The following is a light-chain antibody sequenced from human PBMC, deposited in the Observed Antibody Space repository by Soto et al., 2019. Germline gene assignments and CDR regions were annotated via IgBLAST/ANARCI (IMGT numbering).Light chain of an antibody. V-gene: IGKV1-27*01. CDR2: AVS. CDR3: HRYNSAPQK. J-gene: IGKJ1*01. CDR1: QGISNY. Sequence: DIQMTQSPSSLSASVGDRVTITCRASQGISNYLAWCQQKPGRVPKLLIYAVSTLQSGVPSRFSGSGSGTDFTLTISSLQSEDVATYFCHRYNSAPQKFCQGNKVEIK.